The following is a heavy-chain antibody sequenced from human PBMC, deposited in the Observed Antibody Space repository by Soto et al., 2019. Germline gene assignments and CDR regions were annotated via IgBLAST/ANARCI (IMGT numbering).Heavy chain of an antibody. CDR1: GLSLGTVGSY. CDR2: IYDSGNT. V-gene: IGHV4-31*03. Sequence: QVQLQESGPGLVKPSQTLSLTCTVSGLSLGTVGSYWSWIRYRPGKGLEWIGYIYDSGNTRYNTSSTSRVAVSLDTSKKQFFLMLTSVTAADTAVYYCERKTGYEVFEFGGQGTLFTVS. CDR3: ERKTGYEVFEF. D-gene: IGHD5-12*01. J-gene: IGHJ4*02.